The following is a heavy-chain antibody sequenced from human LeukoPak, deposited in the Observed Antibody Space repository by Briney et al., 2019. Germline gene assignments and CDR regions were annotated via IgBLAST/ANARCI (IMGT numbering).Heavy chain of an antibody. CDR2: IYTSGST. J-gene: IGHJ4*02. V-gene: IGHV4-61*02. CDR3: ARQTGSGLFILP. D-gene: IGHD3/OR15-3a*01. CDR1: GGSISSGSYY. Sequence: PSQTLSLTCTVSGGSISSGSYYWSWIRQPAEKALEWIGRIYTSGSTYYNPSLKSRVTISVDTSKNQFSLRLTSVTAADTAVYYCARQTGSGLFILPGGQGTLVTVSS.